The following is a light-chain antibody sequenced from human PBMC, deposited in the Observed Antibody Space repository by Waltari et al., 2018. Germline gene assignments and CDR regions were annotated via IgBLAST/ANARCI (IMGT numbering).Light chain of an antibody. CDR2: KAS. J-gene: IGKJ1*01. Sequence: DIQMTQSPSTLSASVGDRVTITCRASQSISSWLAWYQQKPGKAPKLLSYKASSLESGVPSRFSGSGSGTEFTLTISSLQPDAFATYYCQQYNSYPWTFGQGTKVEIK. V-gene: IGKV1-5*03. CDR3: QQYNSYPWT. CDR1: QSISSW.